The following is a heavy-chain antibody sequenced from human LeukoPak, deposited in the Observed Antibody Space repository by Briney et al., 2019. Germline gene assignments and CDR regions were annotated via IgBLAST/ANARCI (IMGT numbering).Heavy chain of an antibody. J-gene: IGHJ6*03. CDR1: GGSISNYY. Sequence: PSETLSLTRTFSGGSISNYYWSWIRQPPGKGRECSGDIYYTGSTNYNPSLKSRVTISVNTSKNQFCLNLNSVTAADTAEYYCARAPGSAYYPYYYMDVWGKGNTVTVSS. CDR2: IYYTGST. V-gene: IGHV4-59*12. D-gene: IGHD6-19*01. CDR3: ARAPGSAYYPYYYMDV.